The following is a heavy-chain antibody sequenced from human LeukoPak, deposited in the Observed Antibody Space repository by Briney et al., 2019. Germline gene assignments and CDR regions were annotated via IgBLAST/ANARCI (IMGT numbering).Heavy chain of an antibody. CDR2: INPSTGST. J-gene: IGHJ4*02. CDR1: GYTFTNYY. Sequence: VASVKVPCKASGYTFTNYYMHWVRQAPGQGLEWMGTINPSTGSTSYTQNFQGRVTMTRDTSTSTVYMELSSLRSEDTAVYYCARFAAGDNWGQGTLVTVSS. CDR3: ARFAAGDN. V-gene: IGHV1-46*01. D-gene: IGHD2-15*01.